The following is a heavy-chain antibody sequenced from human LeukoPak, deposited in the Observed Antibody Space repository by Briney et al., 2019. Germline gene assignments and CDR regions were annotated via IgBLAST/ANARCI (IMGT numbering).Heavy chain of an antibody. V-gene: IGHV3-15*01. D-gene: IGHD3-3*01. Sequence: AGGSLRLSCAASGFTFSSYAMSWVRQAPGKGLEWVGRIKTKADGETTDYAAPVKGRFTISRDDSINTLYLQMNSLNTEDTAVYYCTTEKLRFLEWLNFDYWGQGTLVTVSS. CDR1: GFTFSSYA. J-gene: IGHJ4*02. CDR3: TTEKLRFLEWLNFDY. CDR2: IKTKADGETT.